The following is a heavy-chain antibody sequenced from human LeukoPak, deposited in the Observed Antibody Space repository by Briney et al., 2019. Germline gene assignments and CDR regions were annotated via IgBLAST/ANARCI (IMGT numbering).Heavy chain of an antibody. V-gene: IGHV1-2*02. D-gene: IGHD2-15*01. CDR1: GYTFTDHY. CDR2: IHPNSGAT. Sequence: ASVKVSCKASGYTFTDHYLHWVRQAPGQGLEWVGWIHPNSGATHYAQKFQGRLTMTRDTSISTAYMELSRLRSDDTAVYYCARDLSGGALGAFDIWGQGTMVTVSS. J-gene: IGHJ3*02. CDR3: ARDLSGGALGAFDI.